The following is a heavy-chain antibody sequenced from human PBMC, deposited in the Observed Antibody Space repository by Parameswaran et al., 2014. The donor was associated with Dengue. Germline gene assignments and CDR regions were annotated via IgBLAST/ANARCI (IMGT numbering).Heavy chain of an antibody. J-gene: IGHJ4*02. CDR2: INHSGST. Sequence: VRQAPGKGLEWIGEINHSGSTNYNPSLKSRVTISVDTSKNQFSLKLSSVTAADTAVYYCARGREAATSLDYWGQGTLVTVSS. CDR3: ARGREAATSLDY. V-gene: IGHV4-34*01. D-gene: IGHD5-12*01.